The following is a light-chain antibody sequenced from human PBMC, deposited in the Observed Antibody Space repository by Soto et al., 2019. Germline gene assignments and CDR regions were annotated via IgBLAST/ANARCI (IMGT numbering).Light chain of an antibody. V-gene: IGKV3-20*01. J-gene: IGKJ2*01. CDR3: QQYGSSPPLYT. CDR1: QSVSSSY. CDR2: GAS. Sequence: EIVLTQYPGTLSLSPGERATLSCRASQSVSSSYLAWYQQKPGQAPRLLIYGASSRATGIPDSFSVSGSGTNFTHTISKLEPEDFAVYYCQQYGSSPPLYTFGQGNKLEIK.